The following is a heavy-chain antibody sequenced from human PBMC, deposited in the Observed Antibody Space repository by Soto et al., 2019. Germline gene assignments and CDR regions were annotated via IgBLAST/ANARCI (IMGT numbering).Heavy chain of an antibody. CDR1: GFTFSSYS. D-gene: IGHD1-1*01. CDR2: ISSSSSTI. CDR3: ARDNLERDRGICYYYGMDV. J-gene: IGHJ6*02. Sequence: GGSLRLSCAASGFTFSSYSLNWVRQAPGKGLAWVSYISSSSSTIYYADYVKGRFTISRDNAKNSLYLQMNSLRDEDTAVYYCARDNLERDRGICYYYGMDVWGQGATVTVCS. V-gene: IGHV3-48*02.